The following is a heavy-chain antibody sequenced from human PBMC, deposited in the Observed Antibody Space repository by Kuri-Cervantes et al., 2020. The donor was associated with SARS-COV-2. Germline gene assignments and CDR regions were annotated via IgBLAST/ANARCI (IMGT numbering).Heavy chain of an antibody. Sequence: ASVKVSCKASGYTFTSYGISWVRQAPGQGLEWMGWISAYNGNTNYAQKLQGRVTMTTDTSTSTAYMELSSLRSEDTAVYYCARDYYDSSGYYQGLYYYYGMDVWGQGTTVTVSS. D-gene: IGHD3-22*01. CDR1: GYTFTSYG. CDR3: ARDYYDSSGYYQGLYYYYGMDV. J-gene: IGHJ6*02. CDR2: ISAYNGNT. V-gene: IGHV1-18*04.